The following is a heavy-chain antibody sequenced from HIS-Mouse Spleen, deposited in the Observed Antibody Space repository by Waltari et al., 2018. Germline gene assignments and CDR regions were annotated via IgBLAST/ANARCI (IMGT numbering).Heavy chain of an antibody. V-gene: IGHV4-59*08. CDR2: IYYCGGT. J-gene: IGHJ4*02. CDR3: ARQRRVGYFDY. CDR1: GGSISSYY. Sequence: QVQLQESGPGLVKPSETLSLTCTVPGGSISSYYWSWVRQPPGKGLAGLGYIYYCGGTNYNPSLKSRVTISVDTSKNQFSLKLSSVTAADTAVYYCARQRRVGYFDYWGQGTLVTVSS.